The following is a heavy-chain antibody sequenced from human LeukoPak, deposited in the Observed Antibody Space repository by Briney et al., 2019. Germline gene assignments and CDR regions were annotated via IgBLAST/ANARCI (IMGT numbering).Heavy chain of an antibody. CDR1: GGSISSYY. CDR2: IYTSGST. CDR3: ARLVKLVYHYYMDV. V-gene: IGHV4-4*09. Sequence: SETLSLTCTVSGGSISSYYWSWIRQPPGKGLEWIGYIYTSGSTNCNPSLKSRVTISVDTSKNQFSLKLSSVTAADTAVYYCARLVKLVYHYYMDVWGKGTTVTVSS. J-gene: IGHJ6*03. D-gene: IGHD2-21*01.